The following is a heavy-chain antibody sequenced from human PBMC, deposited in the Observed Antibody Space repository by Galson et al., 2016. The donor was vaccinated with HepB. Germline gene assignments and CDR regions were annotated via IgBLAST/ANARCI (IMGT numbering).Heavy chain of an antibody. CDR3: ARGYDTRGYRVYFDY. CDR2: IYPSDSDT. V-gene: IGHV5-51*01. J-gene: IGHJ4*02. D-gene: IGHD3-22*01. Sequence: QSGAEVKKPGESLRISCKASGYSFSSYWIGWVRQMPGKGLEWMGIIYPSDSDTRYSPSFQGQVTISADKSITTAYLQWSSLKASDTAMYYCARGYDTRGYRVYFDYWGQGTLVTVSS. CDR1: GYSFSSYW.